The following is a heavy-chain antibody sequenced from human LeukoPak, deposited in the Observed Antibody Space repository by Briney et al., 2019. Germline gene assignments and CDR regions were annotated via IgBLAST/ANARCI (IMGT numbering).Heavy chain of an antibody. CDR2: IYYTGST. J-gene: IGHJ4*02. CDR3: ARVTADWRIV. V-gene: IGHV4-39*07. CDR1: GDSISNPDSY. D-gene: IGHD3-9*01. Sequence: SETLSLTCTVSGDSISNPDSYWGWSRQSPGTGLEWIGNIYYTGSTYHHPSLNGRVTISIDTSRNQFSLKMTSATAADTAVYYCARVTADWRIVWGQGTLVTVSS.